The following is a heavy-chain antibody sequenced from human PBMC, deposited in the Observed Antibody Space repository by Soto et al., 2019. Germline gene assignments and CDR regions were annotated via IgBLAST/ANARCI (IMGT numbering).Heavy chain of an antibody. CDR3: ARVTIFGVVNFDP. CDR2: INSDGSST. CDR1: GFTFSSYS. J-gene: IGHJ5*02. D-gene: IGHD3-3*01. V-gene: IGHV3-74*01. Sequence: GGSLRLSCAASGFTFSSYSMNWVRQAPGKGLVWVSRINSDGSSTSYADSVKGRFTISRDNAKNTLYLQMNSLRAEDTAVYYCARVTIFGVVNFDPWGQGTLVTVSS.